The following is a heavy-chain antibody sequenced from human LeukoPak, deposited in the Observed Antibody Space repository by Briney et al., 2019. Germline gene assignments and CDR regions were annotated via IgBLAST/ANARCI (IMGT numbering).Heavy chain of an antibody. CDR2: IKSKGDRETT. CDR1: GFTFTNAW. J-gene: IGHJ4*02. CDR3: ATDQGLTMIRGAIVH. Sequence: GGSLRLSCATSGFTFTNAWMTWVRQAPGKGLEWVGRIKSKGDRETTDYAAPVKGRFIMSRDDSEATLFLQMYSLNADDTAVYYCATDQGLTMIRGAIVHWGLGALVTVSS. V-gene: IGHV3-15*01. D-gene: IGHD3-10*01.